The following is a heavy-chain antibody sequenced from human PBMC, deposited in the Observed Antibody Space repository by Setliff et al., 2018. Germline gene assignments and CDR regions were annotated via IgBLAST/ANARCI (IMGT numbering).Heavy chain of an antibody. J-gene: IGHJ6*02. V-gene: IGHV3-7*01. CDR1: GFTFSSLW. CDR2: INQGGGAQ. CDR3: STAEGDSSSFYHNMDV. D-gene: IGHD2-2*01. Sequence: GGSLRLSCTASGFTFSSLWMSWVRQAPGKGLEWVANINQGGGAQFYVDSVQGRFTISRDNAKNSLYLQMNSLRAEDTAVYYCSTAEGDSSSFYHNMDVWGQGSTVTVSS.